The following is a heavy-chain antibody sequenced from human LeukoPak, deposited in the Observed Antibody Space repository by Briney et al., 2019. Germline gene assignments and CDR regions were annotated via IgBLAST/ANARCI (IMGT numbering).Heavy chain of an antibody. CDR2: IYYSGST. Sequence: VLPSETLSLTCTVSGGSISSHYWSWIRPPPGKGLEWIGYIYYSGSTNYNPSLKSRVTISVDTSKNQFSLKLSSVTAADTAVYYCARDLNFLYWGQGTLVTVSS. V-gene: IGHV4-59*11. CDR3: ARDLNFLY. J-gene: IGHJ4*02. D-gene: IGHD2/OR15-2a*01. CDR1: GGSISSHY.